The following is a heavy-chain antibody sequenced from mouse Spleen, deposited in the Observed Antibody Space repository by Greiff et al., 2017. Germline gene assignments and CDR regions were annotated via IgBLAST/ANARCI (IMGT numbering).Heavy chain of an antibody. J-gene: IGHJ2*01. CDR3: ARDKMTFDY. Sequence: EVKVEESGGGLVQPGGSLRLSCATSGFTFTDYYMSWVRQPPGKALEWLGFIRNKANGYTTEYSASVKGRFTISRDNSQSILYLQMNTLRAEDSATYYCARDKMTFDYWGQGTTLTVSS. V-gene: IGHV7-3*02. CDR2: IRNKANGYTT. CDR1: GFTFTDYY.